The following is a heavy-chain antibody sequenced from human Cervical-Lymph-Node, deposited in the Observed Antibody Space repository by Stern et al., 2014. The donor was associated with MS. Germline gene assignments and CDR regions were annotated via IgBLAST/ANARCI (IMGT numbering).Heavy chain of an antibody. D-gene: IGHD2/OR15-2a*01. CDR1: GYDFTGFF. V-gene: IGHV1-2*06. J-gene: IGHJ4*02. CDR3: AREATRIIVGIDY. CDR2: LNPNSDDP. Sequence: VQLVQSGAKMKKPGASVKVSCTASGYDFTGFFIHWARQVPGQGLEWMGRLNPNSDDPTYAQNFQDRVTLTRDTSISTAYLELSRLTSADTAVYYCAREATRIIVGIDYWGQGTQVTVSS.